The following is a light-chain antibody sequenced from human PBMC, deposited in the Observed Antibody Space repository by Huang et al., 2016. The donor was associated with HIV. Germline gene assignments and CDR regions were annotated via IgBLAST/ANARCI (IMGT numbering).Light chain of an antibody. CDR2: GAS. J-gene: IGKJ5*01. CDR1: QSVRGN. CDR3: QQYNNWLPIT. V-gene: IGKV3-15*01. Sequence: EIVMTQSPATLSVSPGERHTLSFRASQSVRGNLAWYQQKPGQAPRFLIYGASSRATGIAARFSGSGSGTEFTLTITSLQSEDFAVYYCQQYNNWLPITFGQGTRLEIK.